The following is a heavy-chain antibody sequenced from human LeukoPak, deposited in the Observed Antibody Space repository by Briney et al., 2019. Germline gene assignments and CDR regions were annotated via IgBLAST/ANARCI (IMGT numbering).Heavy chain of an antibody. Sequence: SSETLSLTCTVSGGSISSYYWSWIRQPPGKGLEWIGYIYYSGSTNYNPSLKSRVTISVDTSKNQFSLKLSSVTAADTAVYYCARGRIAARLPHFDYWGQGTLVTVSS. CDR2: IYYSGST. CDR3: ARGRIAARLPHFDY. V-gene: IGHV4-59*01. CDR1: GGSISSYY. D-gene: IGHD6-6*01. J-gene: IGHJ4*02.